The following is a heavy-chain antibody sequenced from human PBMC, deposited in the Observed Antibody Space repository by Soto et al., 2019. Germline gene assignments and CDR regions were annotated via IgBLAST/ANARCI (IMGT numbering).Heavy chain of an antibody. V-gene: IGHV3-23*01. J-gene: IGHJ4*02. CDR1: GFTSSIYA. D-gene: IGHD2-2*02. CDR2: ISGSGDIT. CDR3: AKDRNDIVVVPAAINY. Sequence: GSLRLSCAASGFTSSIYAMNWVRQAPGKGLEWVSLISGSGDITYYADSVKGRFTISRDNSRNTVYLQMNSLRVEDTAVYYCAKDRNDIVVVPAAINYWGQGTLVTVSS.